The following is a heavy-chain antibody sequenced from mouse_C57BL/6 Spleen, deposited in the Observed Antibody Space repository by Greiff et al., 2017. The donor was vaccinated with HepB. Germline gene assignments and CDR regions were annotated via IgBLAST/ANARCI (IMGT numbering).Heavy chain of an antibody. CDR1: GYTFTSYW. D-gene: IGHD4-1*01. CDR2: IDPSDSYT. Sequence: VQLQQPGAELVKPGASVKLSCKASGYTFTSYWMQWVKQRPGQGLEWIGEIDPSDSYTNYNQKFKGKATLTVDTYSSTAYMQISSLASEDSAVYYCARNWDGYWGQGTTLTVSS. CDR3: ARNWDGY. V-gene: IGHV1-50*01. J-gene: IGHJ2*01.